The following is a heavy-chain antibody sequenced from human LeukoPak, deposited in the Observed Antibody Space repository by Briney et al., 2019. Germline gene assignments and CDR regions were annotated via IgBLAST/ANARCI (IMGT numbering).Heavy chain of an antibody. J-gene: IGHJ4*02. CDR1: GGSITSYY. D-gene: IGHD5-18*01. CDR2: IHYSGST. V-gene: IGHV4-59*01. Sequence: KPSETLSLACTVSGGSITSYYWTWIRQPPGKVLEWIGYIHYSGSTKYNPYLTSRVTISVDTSKHHFSLKLSSVTAADTAVYYCARCAAMDDDYFDYWGQGTLVTVSS. CDR3: ARCAAMDDDYFDY.